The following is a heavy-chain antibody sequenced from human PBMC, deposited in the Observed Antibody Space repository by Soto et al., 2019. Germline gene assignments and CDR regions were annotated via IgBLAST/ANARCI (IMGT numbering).Heavy chain of an antibody. V-gene: IGHV1-69*01. Sequence: QVQLVQSGAELKKPGSSVRVSCKISGDSFSSYAISWVRQAPGEGLEWVGDIIPIFETANYAQKFQGRVTITAVESTTTAYMAVTTLRPEDTAIFYCAASDSSSWQHDYWGQGTLITVSS. D-gene: IGHD6-13*01. CDR3: AASDSSSWQHDY. CDR1: GDSFSSYA. CDR2: IIPIFETA. J-gene: IGHJ4*02.